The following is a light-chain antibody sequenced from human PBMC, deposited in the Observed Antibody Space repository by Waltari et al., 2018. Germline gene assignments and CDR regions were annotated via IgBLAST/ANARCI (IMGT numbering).Light chain of an antibody. V-gene: IGLV1-44*01. CDR2: NDN. J-gene: IGLJ3*02. CDR3: AVWDDSLGGV. Sequence: QSVLTQPPSVSGTPGQRVTISCSGSNSNIGGNSVNWYQQLPGQAPKLLIYNDNQGPPGVPDRFSAPKSGTSASLAITGLQSEDEADYYCAVWDDSLGGVFGGGTKLTVL. CDR1: NSNIGGNS.